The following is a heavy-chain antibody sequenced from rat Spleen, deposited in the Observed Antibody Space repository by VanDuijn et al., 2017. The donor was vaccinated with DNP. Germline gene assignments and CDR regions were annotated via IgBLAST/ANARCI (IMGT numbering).Heavy chain of an antibody. V-gene: IGHV5-58*01. D-gene: IGHD1-1*01. Sequence: EVQLVETGGGSVQPGRSLKLSCVASGFTFSGYWMFWISQAPGKGLEWVASINPDGGTTHYSDSVRGRFTISRDNAENTLYLQMNSLRSEDTATYYCAKDLQWYAMDAWGQGTSVSVSS. CDR3: AKDLQWYAMDA. CDR2: INPDGGTT. CDR1: GFTFSGYW. J-gene: IGHJ4*01.